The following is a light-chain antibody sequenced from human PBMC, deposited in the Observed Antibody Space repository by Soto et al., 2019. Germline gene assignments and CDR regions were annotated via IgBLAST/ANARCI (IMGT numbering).Light chain of an antibody. CDR1: SSEVGGYNY. J-gene: IGLJ2*01. CDR3: SSYTSSSTLV. V-gene: IGLV2-14*01. Sequence: QYALTQPAAVSGSPGQSITISCTGTSSEVGGYNYVSWYQQHPGKAPKLMIYEVSNRPSGVSNRFSGSKSGNTASLTISGLQAGDEADYYCSSYTSSSTLVFGGGTKLTVL. CDR2: EVS.